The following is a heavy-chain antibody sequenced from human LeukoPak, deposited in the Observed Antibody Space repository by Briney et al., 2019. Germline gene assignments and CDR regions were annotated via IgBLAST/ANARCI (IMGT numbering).Heavy chain of an antibody. D-gene: IGHD2-21*01. J-gene: IGHJ4*02. CDR1: GYTFTGYY. CDR2: INPNSGGT. CDR3: ARGPSAYIWWGYSIDY. V-gene: IGHV1-2*02. Sequence: EASVKVSCKASGYTFTGYYMHWVRQAPGQGLEWMGWINPNSGGTNYAQKFQGRVTMTRDTSISTAYMELSRLRSDDTAVYYCARGPSAYIWWGYSIDYWGQGNLVTVSS.